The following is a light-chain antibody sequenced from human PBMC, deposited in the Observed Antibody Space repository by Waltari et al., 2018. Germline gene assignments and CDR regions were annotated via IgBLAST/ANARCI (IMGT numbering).Light chain of an antibody. J-gene: IGKJ5*01. CDR2: GAY. CDR3: QQYNNWPIT. Sequence: VMTQSPATLSVSPGERATLSCRPSQSVSSNVAWYQQKPGQAPRLLIYGAYTRATGIPATFSGWGSGTEFTLTISTLQSEDFAVYYCQQYNNWPITFGQGTRLEIK. V-gene: IGKV3-15*01. CDR1: QSVSSN.